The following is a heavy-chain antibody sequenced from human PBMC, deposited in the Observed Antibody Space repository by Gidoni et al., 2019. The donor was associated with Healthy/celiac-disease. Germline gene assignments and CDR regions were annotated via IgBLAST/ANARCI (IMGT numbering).Heavy chain of an antibody. CDR1: GFTFSSYA. Sequence: EVQLLESGGGLVQPGGSLRLSCAASGFTFSSYAMSWVRQAPGKGLEWVSAISGSGGSTYYADSVKGRFTISRDNSKNTLYLQRNSLRAEDTAVYYCAKDLVPYYYGSGSFLMDVWGQGTTVTVSS. D-gene: IGHD3-10*01. J-gene: IGHJ6*02. CDR2: ISGSGGST. CDR3: AKDLVPYYYGSGSFLMDV. V-gene: IGHV3-23*01.